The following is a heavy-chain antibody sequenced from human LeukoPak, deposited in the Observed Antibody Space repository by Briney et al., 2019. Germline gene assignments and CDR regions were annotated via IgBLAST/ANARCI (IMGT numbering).Heavy chain of an antibody. CDR1: GGSFSGYY. J-gene: IGHJ3*02. CDR3: ARHSRGYYDSTGYYYGSNAFDI. D-gene: IGHD3-22*01. V-gene: IGHV4-34*01. CDR2: INHSGST. Sequence: SETLSLTCAVYGGSFSGYYWSWIRQPPGKGLEWIGEINHSGSTNYNPSLKSRVTISVDTSKNQFSLKLSSVTAADTAVFHCARHSRGYYDSTGYYYGSNAFDIWGQGTMVTVSS.